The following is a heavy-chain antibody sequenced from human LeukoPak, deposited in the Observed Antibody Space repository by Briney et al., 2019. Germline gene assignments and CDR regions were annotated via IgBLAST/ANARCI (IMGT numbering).Heavy chain of an antibody. CDR1: GGSISSSSYY. CDR2: IYYSGST. CDR3: ATSAIYSSGWWDY. J-gene: IGHJ4*02. V-gene: IGHV4-39*07. Sequence: SETLSLTCTVSGGSISSSSYYWGWIRQPPGKGLEWIGSIYYSGSTYYNPSLKSRVTISVDTSKNQFSLKLSSVTAADTAVYYCATSAIYSSGWWDYWGQGTLVTVSS. D-gene: IGHD6-19*01.